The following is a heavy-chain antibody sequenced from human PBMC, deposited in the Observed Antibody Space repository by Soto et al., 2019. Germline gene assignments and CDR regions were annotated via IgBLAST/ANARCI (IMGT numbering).Heavy chain of an antibody. Sequence: SVKVSCKASGGTFSSYTISWVRQAPGQGLEWMGRIIPILGIANYAQKFQGRVTITADKSTSTAYMELSSLRSEDTAVYYCAREGSGYDLSWFDPWGQGTLVTVS. CDR1: GGTFSSYT. CDR3: AREGSGYDLSWFDP. CDR2: IIPILGIA. J-gene: IGHJ5*02. V-gene: IGHV1-69*04. D-gene: IGHD5-12*01.